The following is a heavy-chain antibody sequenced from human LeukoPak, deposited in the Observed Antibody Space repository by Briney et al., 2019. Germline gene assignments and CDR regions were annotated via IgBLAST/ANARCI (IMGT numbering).Heavy chain of an antibody. J-gene: IGHJ6*02. CDR1: GFTFSSNA. V-gene: IGHV3-23*01. D-gene: IGHD1-7*01. CDR2: ISSSGGST. CDR3: ARTYGMDV. Sequence: GGSLRLTCAASGFTFSSNAMAWVRQAPGKGLDWVGSISSSGGSTHYADSVKGRFTISRDNSKNTLYLQMNSLRAEDTAIFFCARTYGMDVWGQGTTVTVSS.